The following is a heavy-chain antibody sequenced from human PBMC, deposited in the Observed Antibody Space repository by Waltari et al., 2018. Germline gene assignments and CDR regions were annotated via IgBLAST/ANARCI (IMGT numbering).Heavy chain of an antibody. Sequence: QVQLVQSGAEVKKPGSSVKVACKASGGTFSSYAIIWVRQAPGQGLEWMGGIIPIFGTANYAQKFQGRVTITADKSTSTAYMELSSLRSEDTAVYYCARGLTIFGVVTPFDYWGQGTLVTVSS. CDR2: IIPIFGTA. V-gene: IGHV1-69*14. CDR3: ARGLTIFGVVTPFDY. J-gene: IGHJ4*02. CDR1: GGTFSSYA. D-gene: IGHD3-3*01.